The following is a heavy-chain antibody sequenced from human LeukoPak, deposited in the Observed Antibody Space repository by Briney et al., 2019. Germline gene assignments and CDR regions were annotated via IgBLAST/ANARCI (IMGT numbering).Heavy chain of an antibody. Sequence: GRSLRLSCAASGFTFSSYAMHWVRQAPGKGREWVAVISYDGSNKYYADSVKGRFTISRDNSKNTLYLQMNSLRAEDTAVYYFARGGYGSGSYLDYWGQGTLVTVSS. CDR1: GFTFSSYA. CDR2: ISYDGSNK. V-gene: IGHV3-30-3*01. CDR3: ARGGYGSGSYLDY. J-gene: IGHJ4*02. D-gene: IGHD3-10*01.